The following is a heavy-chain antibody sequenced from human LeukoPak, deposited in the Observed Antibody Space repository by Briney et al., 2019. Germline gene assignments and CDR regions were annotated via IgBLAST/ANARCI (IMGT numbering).Heavy chain of an antibody. V-gene: IGHV4-39*01. CDR2: IYYSGST. J-gene: IGHJ4*02. D-gene: IGHD3-22*01. CDR1: GGSISSSSYY. CDR3: ARLRYYDSSGYTYYFDY. Sequence: SETLSLTCTVSGGSISSSSYYWGWIRQPPGKGLEWIGRIYYSGSTYYNPSLKSRVTISVDTSKNLFSLKLSSVTAADTAVYYCARLRYYDSSGYTYYFDYWGQGTLVTVSS.